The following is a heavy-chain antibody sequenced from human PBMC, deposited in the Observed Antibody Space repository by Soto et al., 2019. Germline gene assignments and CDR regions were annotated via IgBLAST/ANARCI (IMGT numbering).Heavy chain of an antibody. Sequence: AASVKVSCKASGYTFTSYAMHWVRQAPGQRLEWMGWINAGNGNTKYSQKFQGRVTITRDTSASTAYMELSSLRSEDTAVYYCARTVDYYDGLAVWGQGSTVTGSA. D-gene: IGHD4-17*01. CDR1: GYTFTSYA. CDR3: ARTVDYYDGLAV. J-gene: IGHJ6*01. CDR2: INAGNGNT. V-gene: IGHV1-3*01.